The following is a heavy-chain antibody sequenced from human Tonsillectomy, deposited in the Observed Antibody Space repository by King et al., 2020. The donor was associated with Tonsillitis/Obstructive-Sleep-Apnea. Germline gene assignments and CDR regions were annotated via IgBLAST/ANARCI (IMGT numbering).Heavy chain of an antibody. CDR2: INSDGSNT. CDR1: GFTFSTYW. V-gene: IGHV3-74*01. J-gene: IGHJ6*03. CDR3: ARETGRGYYNYMDV. Sequence: VQLVESGGGLVQPGGSLRLSCEASGFTFSTYWMHWVRQAPGKGLVWVSRINSDGSNTIYADSVKGRFTISRDNAKNTLFLQMNSLRAEDTAVYYCARETGRGYYNYMDVWGRGTTVTVPS.